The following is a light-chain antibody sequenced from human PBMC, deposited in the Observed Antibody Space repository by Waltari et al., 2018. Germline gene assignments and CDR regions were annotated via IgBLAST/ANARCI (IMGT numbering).Light chain of an antibody. Sequence: DIQMTQSPSSLSASAGDRVTITCRASQSIRGYLNWYQQKPGKAPRRLMHAASRLEGGVPSSFSGSGSGTEYTLTISSLQPEHSATYYCQQTYTTPYTFGQGTKVEMK. CDR3: QQTYTTPYT. CDR2: AAS. V-gene: IGKV1-39*01. CDR1: QSIRGY. J-gene: IGKJ2*01.